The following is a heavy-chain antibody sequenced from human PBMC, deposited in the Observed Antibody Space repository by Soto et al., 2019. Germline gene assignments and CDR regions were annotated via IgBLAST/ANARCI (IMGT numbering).Heavy chain of an antibody. V-gene: IGHV1-69*01. CDR1: GGTFYTYA. CDR2: ITPMIGTT. CDR3: ARDVSVMTSVFGF. Sequence: QVHMVQSGAEVKRPGSSVRVSCRASGGTFYTYAFTWVRQAPGQGLEWMGGITPMIGTTKYAQKFHGRVTFSADESASPAYRDLSNLRSDDTAVYYCARDVSVMTSVFGFWGQGTLITVAS. J-gene: IGHJ4*02. D-gene: IGHD3-10*01.